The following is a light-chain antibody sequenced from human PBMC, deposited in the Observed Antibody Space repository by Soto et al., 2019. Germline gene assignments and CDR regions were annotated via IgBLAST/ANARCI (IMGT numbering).Light chain of an antibody. J-gene: IGKJ1*01. CDR1: QTVPSNY. CDR2: GAS. Sequence: EIVLTQSPVTLSLSPGDRATLSCRASQTVPSNYLAWYQQKSGQTPKLLIYGASSRATGIPDRFSGSGSGTDFTLTIRRLEPEDFAVYYCQQYGSSVWTFGQGTKV. CDR3: QQYGSSVWT. V-gene: IGKV3-20*01.